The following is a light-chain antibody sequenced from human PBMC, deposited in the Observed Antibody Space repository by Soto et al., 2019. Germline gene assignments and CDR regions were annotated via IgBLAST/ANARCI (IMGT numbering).Light chain of an antibody. CDR1: QSVSSN. CDR3: QQYNNWWT. V-gene: IGKV3-15*01. Sequence: EIVMTQSPASLSVSPGERATLSCRASQSVSSNLAWYQQKPGQAPRLLMYATSTRATGIPARFSGSGSGTEFTLTISSLQSEDFAVYYCQQYNNWWTFGQGTKVDIK. J-gene: IGKJ1*01. CDR2: ATS.